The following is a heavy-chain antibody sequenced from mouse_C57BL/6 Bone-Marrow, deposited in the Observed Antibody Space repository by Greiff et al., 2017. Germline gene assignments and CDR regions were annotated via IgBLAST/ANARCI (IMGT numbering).Heavy chain of an antibody. V-gene: IGHV1-47*01. J-gene: IGHJ2*01. CDR1: GYTFTTYP. CDR2: FHPYNDDT. D-gene: IGHD5-1*01. CDR3: ARRSTFFYYFDN. Sequence: QVQLQQSGAELVKPGASVKMSCKASGYTFTTYPIEWMKQNHGKSLEWIGNFHPYNDDTKYNEKFKGKATLTVGKSSNTVYLELSRLTSDDSAVYYCARRSTFFYYFDNWGQGTTLTVSS.